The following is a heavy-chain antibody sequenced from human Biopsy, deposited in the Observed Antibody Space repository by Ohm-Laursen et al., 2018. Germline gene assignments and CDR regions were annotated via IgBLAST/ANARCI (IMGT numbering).Heavy chain of an antibody. D-gene: IGHD6-19*01. Sequence: SLRLSCAASGFIFDDYAMHWVRQAPGKGLEWVSGISWNSVGIGYADSVKGRFTNSRDNAKNSLYLQMHSLRAEDTAFYYCAKASGYSSGWPIDYWGQGTLVTVSS. CDR1: GFIFDDYA. CDR3: AKASGYSSGWPIDY. J-gene: IGHJ4*02. V-gene: IGHV3-9*01. CDR2: ISWNSVGI.